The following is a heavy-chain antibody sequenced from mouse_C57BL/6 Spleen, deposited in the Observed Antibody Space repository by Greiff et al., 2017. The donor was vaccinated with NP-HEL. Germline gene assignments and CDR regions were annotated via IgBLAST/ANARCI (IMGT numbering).Heavy chain of an antibody. J-gene: IGHJ4*01. D-gene: IGHD2-4*01. Sequence: EVQLQQSGTVLARPGASVKMSCKTSGYTFTSYWMHWVKQRPGQGLEWIGAIYPGNSDTSYNQKFKGKAKLTAVTTASTAYMQLSSLTNEDAAVYYCTNYEYDGGDYDMDDWGKGTSVTVSS. V-gene: IGHV1-5*01. CDR3: TNYEYDGGDYDMDD. CDR2: IYPGNSDT. CDR1: GYTFTSYW.